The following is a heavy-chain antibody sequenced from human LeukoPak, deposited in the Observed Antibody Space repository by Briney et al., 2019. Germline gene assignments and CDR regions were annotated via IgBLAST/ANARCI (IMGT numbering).Heavy chain of an antibody. D-gene: IGHD3-22*01. CDR1: GFTFSSYG. V-gene: IGHV3-30*02. CDR3: AKAPSYYYDSSDY. CDR2: IWYDGSNK. Sequence: GGSLRLSCAASGFTFSSYGMHWVRQAPGKGLEWVAVIWYDGSNKYYADSVKGRFTISRDNSKNTLYLQMNGLRAEDTAVYYCAKAPSYYYDSSDYWGQGTLVTVSS. J-gene: IGHJ4*02.